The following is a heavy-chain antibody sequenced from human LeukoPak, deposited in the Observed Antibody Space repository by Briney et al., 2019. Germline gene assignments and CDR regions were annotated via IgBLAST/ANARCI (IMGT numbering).Heavy chain of an antibody. Sequence: PGGSLRLSCAASGFTFSSYGMHWVRQAPGKGLGWVAFIRYDGSNKYYADSVKGRFTISRDNSKNTLCLQMNSLRAEDTAVYYCARGTVGNFDYWGQGTLVTVSS. CDR3: ARGTVGNFDY. CDR2: IRYDGSNK. J-gene: IGHJ4*02. V-gene: IGHV3-30*02. CDR1: GFTFSSYG. D-gene: IGHD4-23*01.